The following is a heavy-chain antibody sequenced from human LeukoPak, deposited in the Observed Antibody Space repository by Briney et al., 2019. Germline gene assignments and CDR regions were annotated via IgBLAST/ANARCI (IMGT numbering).Heavy chain of an antibody. V-gene: IGHV3-48*03. Sequence: GGSLRLSCAASGFTFSNFEMHWVRQAPGKGLEWVSYISNSARTIFYADSVKGRFTISRDNAKKSLYLQMNSLRVEDTAVYYCARVYPTGYFYYMDVWGIGATVTVS. CDR3: ARVYPTGYFYYMDV. D-gene: IGHD1-1*01. CDR2: ISNSARTI. CDR1: GFTFSNFE. J-gene: IGHJ6*03.